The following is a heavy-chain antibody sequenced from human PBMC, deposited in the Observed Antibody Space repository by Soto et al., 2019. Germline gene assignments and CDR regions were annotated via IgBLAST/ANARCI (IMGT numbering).Heavy chain of an antibody. CDR3: ARLDGDDAGFGGSNFYY. CDR2: ISISSRYI. D-gene: IGHD3-10*01. Sequence: EVQLVESGGGLVKPGGSLRLSCAASGFTFSSYSMNWVRQAPGKGLDWVSSISISSRYIYYADSVKGRFTISRDNAKNSLYLQMNSLRAEDTAVYYCARLDGDDAGFGGSNFYYWGQGTLVTVSS. CDR1: GFTFSSYS. V-gene: IGHV3-21*01. J-gene: IGHJ4*02.